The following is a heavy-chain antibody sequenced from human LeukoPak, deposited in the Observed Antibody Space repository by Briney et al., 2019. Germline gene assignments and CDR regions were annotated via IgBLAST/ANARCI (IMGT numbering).Heavy chain of an antibody. Sequence: GGSLRLSCAASGFTFSSYAMSWVRQAPGKGLEWVSAISGSGGSTYYVDSVKGRITISRDNSKNTLYLQMNSLGAEDTAVYYCAKRASGSYYFDYWGQGTLVTVSS. V-gene: IGHV3-23*01. CDR1: GFTFSSYA. J-gene: IGHJ4*02. D-gene: IGHD1-26*01. CDR3: AKRASGSYYFDY. CDR2: ISGSGGST.